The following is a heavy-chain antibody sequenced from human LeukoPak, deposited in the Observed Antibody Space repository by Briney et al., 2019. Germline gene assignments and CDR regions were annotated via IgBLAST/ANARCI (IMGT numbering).Heavy chain of an antibody. CDR2: ISYDGSNK. CDR1: GFTFSSYA. CDR3: ARRRFDY. Sequence: GGSLRLSCAASGFTFSSYAMHWVRQAPGKGLEWVAVISYDGSNKYYADSVKGRFTISRDNSKNTLYLQMNSLRAEDTAVYYCARRRFDYWGQGTMVTVSS. J-gene: IGHJ4*02. V-gene: IGHV3-30*04.